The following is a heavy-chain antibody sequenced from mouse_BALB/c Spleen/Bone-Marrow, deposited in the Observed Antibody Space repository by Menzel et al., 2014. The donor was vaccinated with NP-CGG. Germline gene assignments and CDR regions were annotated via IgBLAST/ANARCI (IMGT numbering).Heavy chain of an antibody. V-gene: IGHV5-17*02. J-gene: IGHJ4*01. CDR1: GFTFSSFG. D-gene: IGHD2-10*02. Sequence: EVMLVESGGGLVQPGGSRKLSCAASGFTFSSFGIHWVRQAPEKGLEWVAYISSGSSTIYYADTVKGRFTISRDNPENTLFLQMTSLRSEDTAMYYCARSGYGDYYAMDYWGQGTSVTVSS. CDR3: ARSGYGDYYAMDY. CDR2: ISSGSSTI.